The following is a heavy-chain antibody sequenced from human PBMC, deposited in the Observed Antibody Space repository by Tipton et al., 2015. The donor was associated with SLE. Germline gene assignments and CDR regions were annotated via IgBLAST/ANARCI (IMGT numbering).Heavy chain of an antibody. Sequence: SLRLSCAASGFTFTSYAMHWVRQAPGKGLEWVALISHDGSEKFYADSVKGRSTISRDNSKNTLFVQMDRLRAEDTALYYCAKVGPAFCGGDCYSDSWGQGTQVAVSS. CDR3: AKVGPAFCGGDCYSDS. D-gene: IGHD2-21*01. CDR1: GFTFTSYA. V-gene: IGHV3-33*03. CDR2: ISHDGSEK. J-gene: IGHJ4*02.